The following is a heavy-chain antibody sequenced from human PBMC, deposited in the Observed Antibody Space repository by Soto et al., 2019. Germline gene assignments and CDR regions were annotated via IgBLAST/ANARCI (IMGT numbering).Heavy chain of an antibody. D-gene: IGHD3-16*01. CDR3: ATRSCVLNSYGFFDF. Sequence: SETLSVTYNVSGASLAGYYWSWIRQPPGKGLEWIGRIYATGSTDYNPSLKSRLTISVDMSKNQFSLKLSSVTAADTAVYYCATRSCVLNSYGFFDFRCQGALVT. J-gene: IGHJ4*02. CDR2: IYATGST. V-gene: IGHV4-4*07. CDR1: GASLAGYY.